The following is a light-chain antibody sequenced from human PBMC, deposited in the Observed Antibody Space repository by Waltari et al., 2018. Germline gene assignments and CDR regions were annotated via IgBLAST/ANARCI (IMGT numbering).Light chain of an antibody. CDR3: SSYTSSVTLV. Sequence: QSALTQPASVSGSPGQSITISCSGTSNDIGSYNYISWYQQHPGRAPKLMIYDVSDRPSRLSDRFSGSKSGNTASLSISGLQAEDGAVYYCSSYTSSVTLVFGGGTKLTVL. J-gene: IGLJ2*01. CDR1: SNDIGSYNY. V-gene: IGLV2-14*03. CDR2: DVS.